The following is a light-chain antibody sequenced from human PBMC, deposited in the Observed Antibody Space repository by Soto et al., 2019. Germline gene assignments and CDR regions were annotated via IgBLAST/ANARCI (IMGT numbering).Light chain of an antibody. V-gene: IGLV6-57*04. CDR2: EDN. CDR1: SGSIASNY. J-gene: IGLJ2*01. Sequence: NFMLTQPHSVSESPGKTVTISCTRSSGSIASNYVQWYQQRPGSAPTTVIYEDNQRPSGVPDRFSGSIDRSSNSASLTISGLKTEDEADYCCQSYDSSNEIFGGGTKVTVL. CDR3: QSYDSSNEI.